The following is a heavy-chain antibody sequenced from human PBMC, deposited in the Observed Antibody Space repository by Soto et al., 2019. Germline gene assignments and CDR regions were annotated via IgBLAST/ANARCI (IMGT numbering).Heavy chain of an antibody. CDR2: VNPDGSAT. V-gene: IGHV3-74*01. D-gene: IGHD6-19*01. Sequence: PGGSLRLSCAGSGFTFSSYWMHWVRQAPGKGLVWVSRVNPDGSATKYADSVKGRFTVSRDNAKNTMSLQMYSLRGDDTAVYYCARVLKSSGWDNDVFDIWGQGAMVT. J-gene: IGHJ3*02. CDR3: ARVLKSSGWDNDVFDI. CDR1: GFTFSSYW.